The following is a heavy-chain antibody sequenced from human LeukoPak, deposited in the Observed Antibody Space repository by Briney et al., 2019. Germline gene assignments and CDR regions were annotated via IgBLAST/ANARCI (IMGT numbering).Heavy chain of an antibody. Sequence: SETLSLTCAVYGGSFSGYYWSWIRQPPGKGLEWIGEINHSGSTNYNPSLKSRVTISVDTSKNQFSLKLSSVTAADTAVYYCAREASPLDCWGQGTLVTVSS. J-gene: IGHJ4*02. CDR1: GGSFSGYY. CDR2: INHSGST. V-gene: IGHV4-34*01. CDR3: AREASPLDC.